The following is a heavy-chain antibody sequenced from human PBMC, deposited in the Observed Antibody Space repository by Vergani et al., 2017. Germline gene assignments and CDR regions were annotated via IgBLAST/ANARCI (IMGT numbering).Heavy chain of an antibody. Sequence: QVQLQESGPGLVKPSETLSLTFTVSGGPISSYYWSWSRQPPGKGLEWIGYIYYSGSTNYNPSLKSRVTISVDTSKNQFSLKLSSVTAADTAVYYCARHGLVDRFRLVWGQGTLVTVSS. CDR3: ARHGLVDRFRLV. J-gene: IGHJ4*02. V-gene: IGHV4-59*08. CDR1: GGPISSYY. D-gene: IGHD3-16*01. CDR2: IYYSGST.